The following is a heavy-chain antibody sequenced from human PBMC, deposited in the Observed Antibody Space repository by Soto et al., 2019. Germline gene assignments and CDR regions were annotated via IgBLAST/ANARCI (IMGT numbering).Heavy chain of an antibody. Sequence: GGSVRLSCAASGFTFSSYAMKWVRQAPGKGLEWVSLIGESGTPTYYADSVKGRFTISRDNSGNTLFLEMYSLRAEDTAVYYCARYIPGVRYYGMDVWGQGTTVTVSS. CDR3: ARYIPGVRYYGMDV. CDR1: GFTFSSYA. D-gene: IGHD2-2*01. CDR2: IGESGTPT. V-gene: IGHV3-23*01. J-gene: IGHJ6*02.